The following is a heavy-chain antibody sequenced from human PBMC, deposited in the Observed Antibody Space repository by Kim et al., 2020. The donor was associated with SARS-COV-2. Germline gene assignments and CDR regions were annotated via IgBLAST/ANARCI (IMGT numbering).Heavy chain of an antibody. CDR2: ITKSSATI. CDR3: VRDRRGGAFDI. V-gene: IGHV3-48*02. Sequence: GGSLRLSCATSGFTFSAYDMNWVRQAPGKGLEWLSFITKSSATIYYADSVQGRFTISRDNAKNSLYLEMNSLRDEDTALYYCVRDRRGGAFDIWGQGRMVTASS. J-gene: IGHJ3*02. D-gene: IGHD3-16*01. CDR1: GFTFSAYD.